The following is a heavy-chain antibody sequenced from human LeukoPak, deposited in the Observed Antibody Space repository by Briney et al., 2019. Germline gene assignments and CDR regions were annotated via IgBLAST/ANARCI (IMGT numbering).Heavy chain of an antibody. CDR3: ARDFSSSSNWFDP. D-gene: IGHD6-13*01. V-gene: IGHV3-21*01. Sequence: PGGSLRLSCAASGFTFSSYSMNWVCQAPGKGLEWVSSISSSSSYIYYADSVKGRFTISRDNAKNSLYLQMNSLRAEDTAVYYCARDFSSSSNWFDPWGQGTLVTVSS. CDR2: ISSSSSYI. CDR1: GFTFSSYS. J-gene: IGHJ5*02.